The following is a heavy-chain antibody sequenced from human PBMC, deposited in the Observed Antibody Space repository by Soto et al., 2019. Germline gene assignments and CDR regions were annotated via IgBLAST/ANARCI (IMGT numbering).Heavy chain of an antibody. V-gene: IGHV4-34*01. CDR3: ARGATTVEYYYYYGVDV. Sequence: PSETLSLTCAVYGGAFSGYYWSWIRQPPGKGLEWLGEINHGGSTSYNPSLKSRVTISVDTAKNQFSLRLNSMTAADTAVYYCARGATTVEYYYYYGVDVWG. D-gene: IGHD4-17*01. J-gene: IGHJ6*02. CDR1: GGAFSGYY. CDR2: INHGGST.